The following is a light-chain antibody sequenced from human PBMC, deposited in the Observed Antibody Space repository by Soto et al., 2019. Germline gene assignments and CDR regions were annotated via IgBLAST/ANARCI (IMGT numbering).Light chain of an antibody. Sequence: QSGLTQPPSVSGAPGQRVTISCTGSSSNIGAGYDVHWYQQLPGTAPKLLIYGNSNRPSGVPDRFSGSKSGTSASLAITGLQAEDEADYYCQSYDSSLSGNWVFGGGTKVTVL. V-gene: IGLV1-40*01. J-gene: IGLJ3*02. CDR2: GNS. CDR3: QSYDSSLSGNWV. CDR1: SSNIGAGYD.